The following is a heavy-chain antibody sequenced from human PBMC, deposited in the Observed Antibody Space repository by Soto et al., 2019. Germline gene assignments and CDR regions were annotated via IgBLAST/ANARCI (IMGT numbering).Heavy chain of an antibody. J-gene: IGHJ2*01. CDR2: IWYDGSHE. CDR3: ARDRYSYDSRAYQGVDWYFDL. CDR1: VFTFNNYG. Sequence: PWGSLRLSCSASVFTFNNYGMHWFRQAPGKGLEWVAVIWYDGSHESYADSVKGRFTISRDNSKNTLYLQMNSLRAEDTAVYYCARDRYSYDSRAYQGVDWYFDLWGRGTLVTVSS. V-gene: IGHV3-33*01. D-gene: IGHD3-22*01.